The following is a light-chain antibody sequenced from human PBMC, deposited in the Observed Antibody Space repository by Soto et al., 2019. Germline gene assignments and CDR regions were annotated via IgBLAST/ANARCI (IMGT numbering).Light chain of an antibody. Sequence: QLVLTQSPSASASLGASVKLTCTLSSGHSSYAIAWHQQQPEKGPRYLMRLNSDGSHSKGDGIPDRFSGSSSGAERYLTISSLQSEDESDYYCSSYTAANTYVFGTGTKLTVL. CDR3: SSYTAANTYV. J-gene: IGLJ1*01. V-gene: IGLV4-69*01. CDR2: LNSDGSH. CDR1: SGHSSYA.